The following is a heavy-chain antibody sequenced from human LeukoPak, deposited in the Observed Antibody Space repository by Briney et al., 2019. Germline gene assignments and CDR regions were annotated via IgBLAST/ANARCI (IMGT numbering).Heavy chain of an antibody. D-gene: IGHD1-26*01. CDR2: IGGSGGNT. J-gene: IGHJ6*03. CDR3: AKKGGWELHNYYMDV. Sequence: PGGSLRLSCAASGFTFSSYAMSWVRQAPGKGLEWVSSIGGSGGNTYYADSVKGRFTISRDNSKNTLYLQMNSLRAEDTAVYYRAKKGGWELHNYYMDVWGKGTTVTVSS. CDR1: GFTFSSYA. V-gene: IGHV3-23*01.